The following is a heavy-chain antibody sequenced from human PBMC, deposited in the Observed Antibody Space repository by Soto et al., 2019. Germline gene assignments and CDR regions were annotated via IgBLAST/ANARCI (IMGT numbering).Heavy chain of an antibody. CDR3: AREVGRGSGSYYLDY. J-gene: IGHJ4*02. Sequence: GGSLRLSCAASGFTFSMYWMHRVRQAPGKGLLWVSRINGDGTDTTYADSVKGRFTISRDNAKNTVYLQMNGLGAEDTAVYYCAREVGRGSGSYYLDYWGQETLVTVSS. D-gene: IGHD3-16*01. CDR2: INGDGTDT. CDR1: GFTFSMYW. V-gene: IGHV3-74*03.